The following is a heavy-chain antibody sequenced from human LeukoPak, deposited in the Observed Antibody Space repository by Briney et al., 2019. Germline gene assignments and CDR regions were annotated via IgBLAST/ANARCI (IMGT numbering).Heavy chain of an antibody. CDR3: ARHPLTYYYDSSGYYPFDY. CDR1: GGTFSSYA. V-gene: IGHV1-69*04. Sequence: SVKVSCKASGGTFSSYAISWVRRAPGQGLEWMGRIIPILGIANYAQKFQGRVTITADKSTSTAYMELSSLRSEDTAVYYCARHPLTYYYDSSGYYPFDYWGQGTLVTVSS. D-gene: IGHD3-22*01. CDR2: IIPILGIA. J-gene: IGHJ4*02.